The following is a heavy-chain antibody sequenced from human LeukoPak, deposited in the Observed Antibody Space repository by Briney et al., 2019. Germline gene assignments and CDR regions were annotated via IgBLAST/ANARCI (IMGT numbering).Heavy chain of an antibody. V-gene: IGHV1-69*06. D-gene: IGHD5-12*01. Sequence: GASVKVSCKASGGTFSSYAISWVRQAPGQGLEWMGGIIPIFGTANYAQKFQGRVTITADKSTSTAYMELSSLRSEDTAVYYCASQPEWLRLTYYYYMDVWGKGTTVTVSS. CDR1: GGTFSSYA. CDR3: ASQPEWLRLTYYYYMDV. J-gene: IGHJ6*03. CDR2: IIPIFGTA.